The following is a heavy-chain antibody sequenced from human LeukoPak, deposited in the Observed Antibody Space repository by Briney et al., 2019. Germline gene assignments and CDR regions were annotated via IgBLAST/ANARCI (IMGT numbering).Heavy chain of an antibody. D-gene: IGHD1-26*01. V-gene: IGHV3-30*02. J-gene: IGHJ6*03. CDR3: AKVSYGSQHGRDYYYYYYMDV. CDR1: GFTFSSYG. Sequence: GGSLRLSCAASGFTFSSYGMHWVRQAPGKGLEWVAFIRYDGSNKYYADSVKGRFTISRDNSKNTLYLQMNSLRAEDTAVYYCAKVSYGSQHGRDYYYYYYMDVWGKGTTVTVSS. CDR2: IRYDGSNK.